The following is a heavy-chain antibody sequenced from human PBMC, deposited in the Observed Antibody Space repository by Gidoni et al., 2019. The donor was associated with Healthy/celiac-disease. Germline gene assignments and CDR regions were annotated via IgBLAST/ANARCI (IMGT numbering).Heavy chain of an antibody. J-gene: IGHJ4*02. Sequence: EVQLVESGGGLVQPVGSLRLSCAAAGFNFSSYWMSWVRQAPGKGLEWVATIQQYGSEKYYVDSVKGRFNISRDNAKNSMYLQMNSLRAEDTAVYYCARSFLGFGGRDYWGQGTLVTVSS. CDR3: ARSFLGFGGRDY. CDR1: GFNFSSYW. CDR2: IQQYGSEK. D-gene: IGHD3-10*01. V-gene: IGHV3-7*01.